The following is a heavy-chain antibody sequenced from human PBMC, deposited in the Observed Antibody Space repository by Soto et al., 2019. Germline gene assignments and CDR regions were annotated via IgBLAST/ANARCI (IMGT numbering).Heavy chain of an antibody. CDR3: ASHHHYYDSSGYYSHAFDI. CDR2: LYYSGST. J-gene: IGHJ3*02. D-gene: IGHD3-22*01. V-gene: IGHV4-30-4*01. Sequence: QVQLQESGPGLVKPSQTLSLTCTVSGGSISSGDYYWSWIRQPPGKGLEWIGYLYYSGSTYYNPSLTSRFTISVDTAKIQFSLKLSSVTAADTAVYYCASHHHYYDSSGYYSHAFDIWGQGTMVTVSS. CDR1: GGSISSGDYY.